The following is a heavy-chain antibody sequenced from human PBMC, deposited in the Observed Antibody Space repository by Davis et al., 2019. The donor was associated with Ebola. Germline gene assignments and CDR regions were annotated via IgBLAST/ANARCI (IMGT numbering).Heavy chain of an antibody. V-gene: IGHV6-1*01. CDR2: TYYSSKWYN. Sequence: PSETLSLTCAISGDSVSSNSPAWNWIRQSPSRGLEWLGRTYYSSKWYNDYAVSVKSRITINPDTSKNQFSLQLNSVTPEDTALYYCARGWLRAGMDVWGEGTTVTVSS. CDR3: ARGWLRAGMDV. D-gene: IGHD5-18*01. J-gene: IGHJ6*04. CDR1: GDSVSSNSPA.